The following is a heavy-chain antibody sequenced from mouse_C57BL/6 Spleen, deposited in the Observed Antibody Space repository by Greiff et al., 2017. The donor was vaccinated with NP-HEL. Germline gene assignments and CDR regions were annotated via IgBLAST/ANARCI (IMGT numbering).Heavy chain of an antibody. Sequence: EVKLQESGPGLVKPSQSLSLTCSVTGYSITSGYYWNWIRQFPGNKLEWMGYISYDGSNNYNPSLKNRISITRDTSKNQFFLKLNSVTTEDTATYYCARVTTVVATPLWYFDVWGTGTTVTVSS. J-gene: IGHJ1*03. V-gene: IGHV3-6*01. CDR1: GYSITSGYY. CDR3: ARVTTVVATPLWYFDV. CDR2: ISYDGSN. D-gene: IGHD1-1*01.